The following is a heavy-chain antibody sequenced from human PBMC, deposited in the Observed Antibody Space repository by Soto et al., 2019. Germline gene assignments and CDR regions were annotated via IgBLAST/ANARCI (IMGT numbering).Heavy chain of an antibody. Sequence: SETLSLTCSVSGGPMYGYSWHWNRQPPGKGLEWIGYVYYDGTATYKPSLESRVTFSVDTSKNQASLKLRSVTAADTALYYCAKADRKWRDPGGQGILVTVAS. J-gene: IGHJ5*02. V-gene: IGHV4-59*03. CDR2: VYYDGTA. CDR3: AKADRKWRDP. CDR1: GGPMYGYS. D-gene: IGHD5-12*01.